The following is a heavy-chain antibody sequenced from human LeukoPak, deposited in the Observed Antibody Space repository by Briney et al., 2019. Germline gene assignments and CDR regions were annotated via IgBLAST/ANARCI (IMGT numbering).Heavy chain of an antibody. D-gene: IGHD6-19*01. Sequence: GASVKVSCKSYRYTFTRYYMHWVRQGPGQGLEWMAMINPSGGGTSYAQKFQGRVTMTRDTSTSTAYMELRSLRSDDTAVYYCARFGLGKHIEVAGIPFDIWGQGTMVTVSS. CDR3: ARFGLGKHIEVAGIPFDI. CDR2: INPSGGGT. V-gene: IGHV1-46*01. J-gene: IGHJ3*02. CDR1: RYTFTRYY.